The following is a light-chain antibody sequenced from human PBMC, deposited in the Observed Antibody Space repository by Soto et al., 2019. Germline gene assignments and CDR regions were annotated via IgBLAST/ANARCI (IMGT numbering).Light chain of an antibody. V-gene: IGKV3-15*01. CDR3: QQYNNWPPVRT. CDR1: QSVSRN. CDR2: GGS. J-gene: IGKJ1*01. Sequence: EIVMTQSPDTLSVSPGEGGTLSCRASQSVSRNVAWYQQKPGQAPRPLIYGGSTRVTGIPARFSASGSGTEFTLTISSLQSEDFAVYYCQQYNNWPPVRTFGQGTKVEIK.